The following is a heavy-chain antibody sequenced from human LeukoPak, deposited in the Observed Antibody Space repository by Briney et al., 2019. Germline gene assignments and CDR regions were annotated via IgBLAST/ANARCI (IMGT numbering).Heavy chain of an antibody. V-gene: IGHV3-21*01. CDR2: ITSSSSYI. CDR1: GFTFSGYS. Sequence: GGSLRLSCAASGFTFSGYSMNWVRQAPGKGLEWVSSITSSSSYIYYSDSVKGRFTISRDNAKNSMYLQMNSLRAEDTAVYYCARVTSGSSYRPFDYWGQGTLVTVSS. D-gene: IGHD3-10*01. CDR3: ARVTSGSSYRPFDY. J-gene: IGHJ4*02.